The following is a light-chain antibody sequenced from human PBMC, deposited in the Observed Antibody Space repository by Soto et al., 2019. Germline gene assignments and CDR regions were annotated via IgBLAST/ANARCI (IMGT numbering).Light chain of an antibody. CDR1: QNIRSW. J-gene: IGKJ2*01. V-gene: IGKV1-5*03. Sequence: DIQMTQSPSTLSASVGDRVTITCRASQNIRSWLAWYQQKPGKAPKLLIYKASNLQSGVPSRFSGSGSGTDVILTISSLLPHDFLSYYCQRYHSHTRYTFGQGTKLEI. CDR2: KAS. CDR3: QRYHSHTRYT.